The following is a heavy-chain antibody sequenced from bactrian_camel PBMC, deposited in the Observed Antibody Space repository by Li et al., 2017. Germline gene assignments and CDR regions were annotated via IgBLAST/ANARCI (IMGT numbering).Heavy chain of an antibody. Sequence: VQLVESGGGSVQVGGSLRLSCAYFEYRYNTNYIGWFRQAPGKEREGVAAIYVGTLNIGSGLEYYANSVKGRFKITKDDAKNTMFLQMDSLQPEDTAMYFCAAESGGSVVRGDFCFPNYWGQGTQVTVS. D-gene: IGHD2*01. V-gene: IGHV3S40*01. CDR3: AAESGGSVVRGDFCFPNY. CDR2: IYVGTLNIGSGLE. J-gene: IGHJ4*01. CDR1: EYRYNTNY.